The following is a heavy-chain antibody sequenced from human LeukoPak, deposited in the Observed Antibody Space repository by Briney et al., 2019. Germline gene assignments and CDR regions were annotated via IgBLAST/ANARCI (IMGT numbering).Heavy chain of an antibody. CDR3: ARVTGYIVEDYFDY. D-gene: IGHD3-22*01. V-gene: IGHV4-61*08. J-gene: IGHJ4*02. CDR2: IYYSGST. CDR1: GDSISSGDYY. Sequence: SETLSLTCTVSGDSISSGDYYWSWIRQPPGKGLEWIGYIYYSGSTNYNPSLKSRVTISVDTSKNQFSLRLSSVTAADTAVYYCARVTGYIVEDYFDYWGQGTLVTVSS.